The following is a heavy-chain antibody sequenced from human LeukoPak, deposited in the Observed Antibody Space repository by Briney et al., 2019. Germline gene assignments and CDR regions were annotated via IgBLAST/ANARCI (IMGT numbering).Heavy chain of an antibody. J-gene: IGHJ4*02. Sequence: MASETLSLTCTVSGGSISSTSYYWSWIRQPAGKGLEWIGRIYTGGSTNYNPSLKSRVTISVDTSKNQFSLKLSSVTAADTAVYYCASGRVVPSDWGQGTLVTVSS. CDR3: ASGRVVPSD. CDR1: GGSISSTSYY. CDR2: IYTGGST. V-gene: IGHV4-61*02. D-gene: IGHD2-2*01.